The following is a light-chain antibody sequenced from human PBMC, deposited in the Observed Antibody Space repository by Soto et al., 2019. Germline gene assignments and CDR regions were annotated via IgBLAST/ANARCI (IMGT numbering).Light chain of an antibody. CDR2: DVS. V-gene: IGLV2-14*01. J-gene: IGLJ1*01. CDR1: SSDVGGYNY. CDR3: SSYTGSGTDV. Sequence: SVLTQPASVSGSPGQSITISCTGTSSDVGGYNYVSWYQQYPGKAPKLMIFDVSNRPSGVSDRLSGSKSGDTASLTISGLQAEDEADYYCSSYTGSGTDVFGTGTKVTVL.